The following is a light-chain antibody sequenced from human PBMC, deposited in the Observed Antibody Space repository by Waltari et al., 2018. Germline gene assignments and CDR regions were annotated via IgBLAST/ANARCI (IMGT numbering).Light chain of an antibody. CDR1: QSVRSSQ. Sequence: EIVLTQSPGTLSLSPGERATLSCRASQSVRSSQLAWYQQKPGQAPRLLIYGASIRLTGIPDRFSGGESGTDFTLTISRLEPEDFAVYYCQQYGGAYTFGPGTKLEIK. V-gene: IGKV3-20*01. CDR3: QQYGGAYT. CDR2: GAS. J-gene: IGKJ2*01.